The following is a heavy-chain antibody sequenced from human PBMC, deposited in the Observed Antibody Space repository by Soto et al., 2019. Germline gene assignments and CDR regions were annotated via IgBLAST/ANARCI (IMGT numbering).Heavy chain of an antibody. CDR1: VFTFSSYA. J-gene: IGHJ4*02. CDR2: ISYDGSNK. V-gene: IGHV3-30-3*01. Sequence: GGSLRLSCSASVFTFSSYAMHWFRQAPGKGLEWVAVISYDGSNKYYADSVKGRFTISRDNSKNTLYLQMNSLRAEDTAVYYCARDRMGDFDYWGQGTLVTVSS. D-gene: IGHD2-8*01. CDR3: ARDRMGDFDY.